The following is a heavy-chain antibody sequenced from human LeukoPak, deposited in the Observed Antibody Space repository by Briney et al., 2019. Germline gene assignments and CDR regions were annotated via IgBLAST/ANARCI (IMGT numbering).Heavy chain of an antibody. CDR3: ARLGLQNYDILTGYPGGPDY. CDR2: INPSGGST. J-gene: IGHJ4*02. V-gene: IGHV1-46*01. D-gene: IGHD3-9*01. CDR1: GYTFTRYG. Sequence: GASVKVSFKASGYTFTRYGISWVRQAPGQGLEWMGIINPSGGSTSYAQKFQGRVTMTRDMSTSTVYMELRSLRADDTAVYYCARLGLQNYDILTGYPGGPDYWGQGTLVTVSS.